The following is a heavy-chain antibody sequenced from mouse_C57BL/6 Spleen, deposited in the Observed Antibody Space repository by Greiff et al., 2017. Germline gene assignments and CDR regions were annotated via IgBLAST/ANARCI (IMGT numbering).Heavy chain of an antibody. CDR3: ARGGITTRYYFDY. Sequence: QVQLQQPGTELVKPGASVKLSCKASGYTFTSYWMHWVKQRPGQGLEWIGNINPSNGGTNYNEKFKSKGTLTVDKSSSTAYMQLSSLTSEDSAVYYCARGGITTRYYFDYWGQGTTLTVSS. V-gene: IGHV1-53*01. J-gene: IGHJ2*01. CDR2: INPSNGGT. CDR1: GYTFTSYW. D-gene: IGHD2-4*01.